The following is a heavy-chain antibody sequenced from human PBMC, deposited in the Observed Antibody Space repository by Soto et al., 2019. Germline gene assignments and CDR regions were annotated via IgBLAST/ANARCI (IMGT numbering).Heavy chain of an antibody. J-gene: IGHJ6*03. CDR2: INEDSSYI. V-gene: IGHV3-21*02. CDR3: VRDFGWYFRSGYMDV. CDR1: GFSFISYS. Sequence: EVQLVESGGGLVKPGGSLRLSCAASGFSFISYSMNWVSQAPGKGLEWVSSINEDSSYIYYAHSLRGRFTISRDNAKASLYLQMNSLRAEDTAVYYCVRDFGWYFRSGYMDVWGDGATVTVSS. D-gene: IGHD3-3*01.